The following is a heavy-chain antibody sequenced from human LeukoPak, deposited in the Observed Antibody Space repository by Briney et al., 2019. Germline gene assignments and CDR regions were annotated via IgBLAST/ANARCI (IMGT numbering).Heavy chain of an antibody. Sequence: SGTLSLTCAVSGGSISSNNWWSWVRQPPGKGLEWIGEIYHSGSTNYNPSLKSRVTISVDTSKNQFSLKLSSVTAADTAVYYCARVLYYDFWNGYYTPSYYYYMDVWGKGTTVTVSS. CDR2: IYHSGST. CDR3: ARVLYYDFWNGYYTPSYYYYMDV. CDR1: GGSISSNNW. J-gene: IGHJ6*03. D-gene: IGHD3-3*01. V-gene: IGHV4-4*02.